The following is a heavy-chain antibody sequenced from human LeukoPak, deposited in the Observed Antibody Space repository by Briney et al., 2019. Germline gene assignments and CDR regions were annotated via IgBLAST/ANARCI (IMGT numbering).Heavy chain of an antibody. J-gene: IGHJ3*02. CDR1: GFTFSSYS. Sequence: PGGSLRLSCAASGFTFSSYSMNWVRQAPGKGLEWGSSISSSSSYIYYADSVKGRFTISRDNAKNSLYLQMNTLRAEDTAVYYCARAGGSSWSGDAFDIWGQGTMVTVSS. CDR3: ARAGGSSWSGDAFDI. D-gene: IGHD6-13*01. V-gene: IGHV3-21*01. CDR2: ISSSSSYI.